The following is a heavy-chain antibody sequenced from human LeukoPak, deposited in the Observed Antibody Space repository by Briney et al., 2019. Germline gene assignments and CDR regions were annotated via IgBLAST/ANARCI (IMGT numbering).Heavy chain of an antibody. V-gene: IGHV3-23*01. CDR3: SESPRGDDIAVDY. CDR1: GFTFSSYG. CDR2: ISGSGGST. Sequence: GGSLRLSCAASGFTFSSYGMSWVRQAPGKGLEWVSAISGSGGSTYYADSVKGRFTISRDNSKNTLYLQMNSLRAEDTAVYDCSESPRGDDIAVDYWGQGTLVTVSS. D-gene: IGHD2-15*01. J-gene: IGHJ4*02.